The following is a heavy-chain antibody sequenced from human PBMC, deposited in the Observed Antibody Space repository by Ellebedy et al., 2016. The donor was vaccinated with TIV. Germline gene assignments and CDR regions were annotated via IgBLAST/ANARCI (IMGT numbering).Heavy chain of an antibody. CDR2: IIPIFGSA. CDR1: GGTFSRHA. Sequence: AASVKVSCKASGGTFSRHAISRVRQAPGQGLEWMGGIIPIFGSAEYEQKFQDRVTITADESTTTAYMELSSLRSEDTAVYYCARDPMGFGMDVWGQGTTVTVSS. CDR3: ARDPMGFGMDV. J-gene: IGHJ6*02. V-gene: IGHV1-69*13. D-gene: IGHD3-16*01.